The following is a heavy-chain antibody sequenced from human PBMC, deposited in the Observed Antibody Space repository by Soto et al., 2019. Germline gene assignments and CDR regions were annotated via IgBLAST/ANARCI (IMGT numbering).Heavy chain of an antibody. CDR3: ARDRQIFGVVIPYHLAMDV. D-gene: IGHD3-3*01. V-gene: IGHV3-30-3*01. J-gene: IGHJ6*02. Sequence: GGSLRLSCAASGFTFSSYAMHWVRQAPGKGLEWVAVISYDGSNKYYTDSVKGRFTISRDNSKNTLYLQMNSLRAEDTAVYYCARDRQIFGVVIPYHLAMDVWGQGTTVTVSS. CDR1: GFTFSSYA. CDR2: ISYDGSNK.